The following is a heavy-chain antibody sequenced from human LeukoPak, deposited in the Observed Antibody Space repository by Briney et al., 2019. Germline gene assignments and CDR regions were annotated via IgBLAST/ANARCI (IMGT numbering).Heavy chain of an antibody. D-gene: IGHD3-3*01. V-gene: IGHV3-30-3*01. CDR3: AKDLYDFWSGYYNGPEFDY. J-gene: IGHJ4*02. CDR2: ISYDGSNK. CDR1: GFTFSSYA. Sequence: PGGSLRLSCAASGFTFSSYAMHWVRQAPGKGLEWVAVISYDGSNKYYADSVKGRFTISRDNSKNTLYLQMNSLRAEDTAVYYCAKDLYDFWSGYYNGPEFDYWGQGTLVTVSS.